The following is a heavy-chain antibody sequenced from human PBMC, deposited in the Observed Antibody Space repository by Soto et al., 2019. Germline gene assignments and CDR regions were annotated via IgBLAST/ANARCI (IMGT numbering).Heavy chain of an antibody. CDR3: ARHGTNSYYYYGMDV. CDR1: GYSFTTYW. D-gene: IGHD2-8*01. CDR2: IYPGDSDT. J-gene: IGHJ6*02. Sequence: GESLKISCKGFGYSFTTYWIGWVRQMPGKGPEWMGIIYPGDSDTRYSPSFQGQVTISVDKSTSTAYLQWSSLKASDTAMYYCARHGTNSYYYYGMDVWGQGTTVTVSS. V-gene: IGHV5-51*01.